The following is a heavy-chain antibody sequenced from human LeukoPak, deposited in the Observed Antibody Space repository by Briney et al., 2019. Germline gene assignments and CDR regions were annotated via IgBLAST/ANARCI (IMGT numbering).Heavy chain of an antibody. Sequence: SETLSLTCTVSGGSISSSSYYWGWIRQPPGKGLEWIGSIYYSGSTYYNPSLKSQVTISVDTSKNQFSLKLSSVTAADTAVYYCASLPEGYYDYVWGSYRSYYFDYWGQGTLVTVSS. CDR3: ASLPEGYYDYVWGSYRSYYFDY. D-gene: IGHD3-16*02. CDR2: IYYSGST. CDR1: GGSISSSSYY. J-gene: IGHJ4*02. V-gene: IGHV4-39*01.